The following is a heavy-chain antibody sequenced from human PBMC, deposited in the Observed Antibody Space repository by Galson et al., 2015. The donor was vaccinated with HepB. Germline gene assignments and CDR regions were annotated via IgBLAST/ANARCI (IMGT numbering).Heavy chain of an antibody. D-gene: IGHD6-19*01. V-gene: IGHV1-2*06. Sequence: SVKVSCKASGYTFTGYYLHWVRQAPGQGLEWMGRINPNSGGTNCAQKFQGRVTMTRDTSITTVYMELSRLTSDDTAVYYCARDGYSSGWYGGALDPWGQGTLVTVSS. CDR2: INPNSGGT. CDR3: ARDGYSSGWYGGALDP. CDR1: GYTFTGYY. J-gene: IGHJ5*02.